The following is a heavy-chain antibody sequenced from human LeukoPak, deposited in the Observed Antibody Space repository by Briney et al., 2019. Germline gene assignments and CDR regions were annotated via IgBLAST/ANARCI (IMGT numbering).Heavy chain of an antibody. CDR3: AGDGAYLYYYDSSGILEGY. V-gene: IGHV7-4-1*02. J-gene: IGHJ4*02. CDR1: GYTFTGYY. D-gene: IGHD3-22*01. CDR2: INTNTGNP. Sequence: GASVKVSCKASGYTFTGYYMHWVRQAPGQGLEWMGWINTNTGNPTYAQGFTGRFVFSLDTSVSTAYLQISSLKAEDTAVYYCAGDGAYLYYYDSSGILEGYWGQGTLVTVSS.